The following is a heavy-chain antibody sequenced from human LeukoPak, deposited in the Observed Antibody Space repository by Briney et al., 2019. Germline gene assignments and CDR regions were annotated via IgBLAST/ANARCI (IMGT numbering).Heavy chain of an antibody. CDR3: ARVGGMTTVNNAAFDI. D-gene: IGHD4-4*01. CDR1: GGSINSDY. CDR2: MYHYGGT. Sequence: SETLSLTCSVSGGSINSDYWTWIRQPPGKGLEWIGYMYHYGGTNYNPSLKSRVTISIDKPKKQFSLKLISVTAADTAIYYCARVGGMTTVNNAAFDIWGQGTMVTVSS. V-gene: IGHV4-59*01. J-gene: IGHJ3*02.